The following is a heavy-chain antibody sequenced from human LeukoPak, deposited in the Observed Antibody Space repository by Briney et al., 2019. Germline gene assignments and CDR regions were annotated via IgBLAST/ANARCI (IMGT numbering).Heavy chain of an antibody. CDR3: ARQDWTDAFDI. V-gene: IGHV3-74*01. CDR1: GFTFSSYW. CDR2: INTDGSST. Sequence: PGGSLRLSCAASGFTFSSYWMHWVRQAPGKGLVWVSRINTDGSSTSYADSVKGRFTISRDNAKNTLYLQMNSLRAEDTAVYYCARQDWTDAFDIWGQGTMVTVSS. D-gene: IGHD1-1*01. J-gene: IGHJ3*02.